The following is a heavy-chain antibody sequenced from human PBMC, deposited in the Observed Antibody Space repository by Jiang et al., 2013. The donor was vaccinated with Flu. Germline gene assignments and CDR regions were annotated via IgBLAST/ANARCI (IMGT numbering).Heavy chain of an antibody. CDR3: GYYDDSGYFDY. CDR1: GFSFSRYW. CDR2: IKQDGSEK. J-gene: IGHJ4*02. Sequence: VQLLESGGGLVQPGGSLRLSCAASGFSFSRYWMSWVRQAPGKGLEWVANIKQDGSEKHYVDSVKGRFTISRDNGKNSVDLQMDGLTAEDTAIYYCGYYDDSGYFDYWGQGTLVTASS. V-gene: IGHV3-7*03. D-gene: IGHD3-22*01.